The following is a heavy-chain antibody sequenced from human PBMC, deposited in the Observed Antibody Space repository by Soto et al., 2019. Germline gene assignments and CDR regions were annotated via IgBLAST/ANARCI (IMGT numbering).Heavy chain of an antibody. CDR2: ISYDGSNK. CDR3: AKDVLYVAVAVYYYYGMDV. J-gene: IGHJ6*02. CDR1: GFTFSSYG. Sequence: QVQLVESGGGVVQPGRSLRLSCAASGFTFSSYGMHWVRQAPGKGLEWVAVISYDGSNKYYADSVKGRFTISRDNSKNTQYLQMNSLRAEDTAVYYCAKDVLYVAVAVYYYYGMDVWGQGTTVTVSS. D-gene: IGHD6-19*01. V-gene: IGHV3-30*18.